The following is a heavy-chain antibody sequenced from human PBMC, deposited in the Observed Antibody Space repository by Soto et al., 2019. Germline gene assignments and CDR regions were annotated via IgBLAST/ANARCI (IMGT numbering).Heavy chain of an antibody. D-gene: IGHD3-3*01. CDR1: GGSIISGDYY. Sequence: SETLSLTCTVSGGSIISGDYYWSWIRQAPGKGLEWIGYIYYSGSTYYNPSLKSRVTISVDTSKNQFSLKLSSVTAADTAVYYCARGSGYYYYGMDVWGQGTTVTVSS. V-gene: IGHV4-30-4*02. J-gene: IGHJ6*02. CDR2: IYYSGST. CDR3: ARGSGYYYYGMDV.